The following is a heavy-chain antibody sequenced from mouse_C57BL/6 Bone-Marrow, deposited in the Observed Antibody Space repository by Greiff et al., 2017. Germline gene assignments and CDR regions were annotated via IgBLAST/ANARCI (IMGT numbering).Heavy chain of an antibody. D-gene: IGHD2-5*01. J-gene: IGHJ4*01. V-gene: IGHV1-15*01. CDR1: GYTFTDYE. Sequence: VQLQQSGAELVRPGASVTLSCKASGYTFTDYEMHWVKQTPVHGLEWIGAIDPETGGTAYNQKFKGKAILTADKSSSTAYMGLRILTSEDSAVYCCTSFYSNYAMDYWGQGTSVTVSS. CDR3: TSFYSNYAMDY. CDR2: IDPETGGT.